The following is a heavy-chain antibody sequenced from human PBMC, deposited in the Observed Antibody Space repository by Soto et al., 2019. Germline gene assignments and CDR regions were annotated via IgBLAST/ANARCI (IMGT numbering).Heavy chain of an antibody. J-gene: IGHJ6*02. Sequence: GGSLRLSCAAPGFTFSSYAMSWVRQAPGKGLEWVSAISGSGGSTYYADSVKGRFTISRDNSKNTLYLQMNSLRAEDTAVYYCAKDLFESDIVVVPAAIPYYYYGMDVWGQGTTVTVSS. D-gene: IGHD2-2*01. CDR2: ISGSGGST. CDR3: AKDLFESDIVVVPAAIPYYYYGMDV. V-gene: IGHV3-23*01. CDR1: GFTFSSYA.